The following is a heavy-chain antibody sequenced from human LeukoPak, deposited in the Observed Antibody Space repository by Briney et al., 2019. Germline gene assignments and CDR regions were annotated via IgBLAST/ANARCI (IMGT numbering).Heavy chain of an antibody. CDR2: ISYSGST. Sequence: SETLSLTCTVSGVSLSSAYCSWIRQPPGKGLEWIGYISYSGSTNYTPSLKSRVTISLDKSKNQFSLKVSSVTAADTAVYYCARGVRWLQLCYFDYWGQGTLVTVSS. V-gene: IGHV4-59*01. J-gene: IGHJ4*02. D-gene: IGHD5-24*01. CDR3: ARGVRWLQLCYFDY. CDR1: GVSLSSAY.